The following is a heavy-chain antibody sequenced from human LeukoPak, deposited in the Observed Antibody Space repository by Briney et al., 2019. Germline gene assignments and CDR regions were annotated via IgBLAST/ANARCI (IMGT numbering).Heavy chain of an antibody. J-gene: IGHJ3*02. Sequence: GGSLRLSCAASGFTFSSYAMSWVRQAPGKGPEWVSTISGRGDSTYYADSVKGRFTISRDNSKNTLYLQMNSLRAEDTAVYYCAKRSGIGPAASKYSSSSLFAFDIWGQGTMVTVSS. CDR2: ISGRGDST. D-gene: IGHD6-6*01. V-gene: IGHV3-23*01. CDR3: AKRSGIGPAASKYSSSSLFAFDI. CDR1: GFTFSSYA.